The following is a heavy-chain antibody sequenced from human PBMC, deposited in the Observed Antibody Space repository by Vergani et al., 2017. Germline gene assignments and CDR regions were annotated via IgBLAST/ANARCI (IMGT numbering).Heavy chain of an antibody. J-gene: IGHJ4*02. Sequence: QVQLVESGGGVVQPGGSLRLSCAASGLTFSTCGMHWVRQAPGKGLEWVAFIRFDGSNKYYGDSVNGRFIISRDNSKNTLYLQMKSLRPVDTAVYYCAKEGGGYCSGGTCYPEYWGQGTLVIVSS. CDR2: IRFDGSNK. CDR3: AKEGGGYCSGGTCYPEY. D-gene: IGHD2-15*01. V-gene: IGHV3-30*02. CDR1: GLTFSTCG.